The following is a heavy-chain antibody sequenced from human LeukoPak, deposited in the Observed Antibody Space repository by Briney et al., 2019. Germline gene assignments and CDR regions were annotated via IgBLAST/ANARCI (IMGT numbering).Heavy chain of an antibody. J-gene: IGHJ4*02. V-gene: IGHV4-39*07. D-gene: IGHD3-22*01. CDR2: IYYRGST. CDR1: GGSISSSSYY. CDR3: ARDSYYYDSSGYYYY. Sequence: SETLSLTCTVSGGSISSSSYYWGWIRQPPGKGLEWIGSIYYRGSTYYNPSLKSRVTISVDTSKNQFSLKLSSVTAADTAVYYCARDSYYYDSSGYYYYWGQGTLVTVSS.